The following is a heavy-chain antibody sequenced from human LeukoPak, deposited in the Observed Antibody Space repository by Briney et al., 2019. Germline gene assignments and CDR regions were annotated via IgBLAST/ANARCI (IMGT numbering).Heavy chain of an antibody. V-gene: IGHV4-34*01. CDR1: GGSFSGYY. J-gene: IGHJ5*02. D-gene: IGHD3-22*01. CDR2: INHSGST. CDR3: ARDVKSGYYMNWFDP. Sequence: SETLSLTCAVYGGSFSGYYWSWIRQPPGKGLEWIGEINHSGSTNYNPSLKSRVTISVDTSKNQFSLKLSSVTAADTAVYYCARDVKSGYYMNWFDPWGQGTLVTVSS.